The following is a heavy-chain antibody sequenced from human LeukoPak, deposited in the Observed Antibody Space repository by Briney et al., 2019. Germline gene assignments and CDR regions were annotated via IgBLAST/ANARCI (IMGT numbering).Heavy chain of an antibody. CDR2: ISSSSSYI. D-gene: IGHD6-6*01. J-gene: IGHJ4*02. Sequence: PGGSLRLSCAASGFTFSSYNMNWVRQAPGKGLEWVSSISSSSSYIYYADSVKGRFTISRDNAKNSLYLQMNSLRAEDTAVYYCANQYSSSSPLYFDYWGQGTLVTVSS. V-gene: IGHV3-21*01. CDR1: GFTFSSYN. CDR3: ANQYSSSSPLYFDY.